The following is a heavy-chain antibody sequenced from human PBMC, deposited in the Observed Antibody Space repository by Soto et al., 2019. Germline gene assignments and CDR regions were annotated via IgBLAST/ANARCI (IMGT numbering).Heavy chain of an antibody. CDR1: GGSISSGSYH. Sequence: QLLLQESGPGLVKASETLSLTCTVSGGSISSGSYHWGWIRQAPGKGLEWIGNTHYSGSAYYNPSLKSRVTISVDTSNSQVSLRLSSVTAADTAIHYCARTANWLDPWGQGTLVTVSS. CDR2: THYSGSA. CDR3: ARTANWLDP. V-gene: IGHV4-39*01. J-gene: IGHJ5*02.